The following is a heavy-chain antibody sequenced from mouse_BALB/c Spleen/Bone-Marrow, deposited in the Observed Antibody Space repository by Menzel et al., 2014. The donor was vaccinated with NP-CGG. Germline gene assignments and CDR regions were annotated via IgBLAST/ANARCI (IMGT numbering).Heavy chain of an antibody. CDR1: GFNIKDTY. D-gene: IGHD1-2*01. CDR2: IDPANGNT. V-gene: IGHV14-3*02. CDR3: ASATTATYYAMDY. J-gene: IGHJ4*01. Sequence: EVQLQQSGAELVKPGASVKLSCTASGFNIKDTYMHWVKQRPEQGLEWIGRIDPANGNTKYDPKFQGKATITTDTSSNTAYLQVSSLTSEDTAVYYCASATTATYYAMDYCSQGASVTVSS.